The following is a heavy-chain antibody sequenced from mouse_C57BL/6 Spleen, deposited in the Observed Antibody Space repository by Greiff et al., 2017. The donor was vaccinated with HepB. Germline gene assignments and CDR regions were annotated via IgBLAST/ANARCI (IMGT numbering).Heavy chain of an antibody. J-gene: IGHJ4*01. CDR2: ISSGGDYI. V-gene: IGHV5-9-1*02. D-gene: IGHD1-1*01. Sequence: EVQLVESGEGLVKPGGSLKLSCAASGFTFSSYAMSWVRQTPEKRLEWVAYISSGGDYIYYADTVKGRFTISRDNARNTLYLQMSSLKSEDTAMYYCTRDPSTVVAPYAMDYGGQGTSVTVSS. CDR1: GFTFSSYA. CDR3: TRDPSTVVAPYAMDY.